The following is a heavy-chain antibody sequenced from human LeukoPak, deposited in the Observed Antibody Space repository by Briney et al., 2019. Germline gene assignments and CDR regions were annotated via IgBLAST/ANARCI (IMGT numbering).Heavy chain of an antibody. CDR3: ARDGGSSWYFDY. V-gene: IGHV4-31*03. D-gene: IGHD6-13*01. J-gene: IGHJ4*02. Sequence: SETLSLTCTVSGGSISSGGYYWSWIRQHPGKGLEWIGYIYYSGSTYYNPSLKSRVTISVDTSKNQFPLKLSSVTAADTAVYYCARDGGSSWYFDYWGQGTLVTVSS. CDR1: GGSISSGGYY. CDR2: IYYSGST.